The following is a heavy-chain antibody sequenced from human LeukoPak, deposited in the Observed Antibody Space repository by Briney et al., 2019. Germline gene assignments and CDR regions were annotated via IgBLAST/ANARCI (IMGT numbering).Heavy chain of an antibody. J-gene: IGHJ6*03. CDR3: ARDPNSRYDILTGYSDYMDV. Sequence: GGSLRLSCAASGFTFSSYEMNWVRQAPGKGLEWVSYISSSGSTIYYADSVKGRFTISRDNAKNSLYLQMNSLRAEDTAVYYCARDPNSRYDILTGYSDYMDVWGKGTTVTVSS. CDR1: GFTFSSYE. CDR2: ISSSGSTI. V-gene: IGHV3-48*03. D-gene: IGHD3-9*01.